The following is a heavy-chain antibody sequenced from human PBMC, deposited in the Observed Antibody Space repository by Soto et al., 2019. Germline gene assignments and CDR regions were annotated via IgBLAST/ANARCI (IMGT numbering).Heavy chain of an antibody. CDR3: ARGAMANFDY. J-gene: IGHJ4*02. D-gene: IGHD5-18*01. Sequence: SVKVSCKASGGTFGSQGIAWVRQAPGQGLEWMGGFIAMLGTPTYAKKVQGRATISADESLTSSYLELGSLRSEDTGVYFCARGAMANFDYWGQGTVVTVSS. CDR1: GGTFGSQG. V-gene: IGHV1-69*13. CDR2: FIAMLGTP.